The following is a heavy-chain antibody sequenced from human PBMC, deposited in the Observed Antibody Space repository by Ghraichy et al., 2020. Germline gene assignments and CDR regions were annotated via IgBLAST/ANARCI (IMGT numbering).Heavy chain of an antibody. V-gene: IGHV4-59*01. Sequence: ESLHISCTVSGGSISSYYWSWIRQPPGKGLEWIGYIYYSGSTNYNPSLKSRVTISVDTSKNQFSLKLSSVTAADTAVYYCARADGRAQEGWFDPWGQGTLVTVSS. J-gene: IGHJ5*02. CDR1: GGSISSYY. CDR2: IYYSGST. CDR3: ARADGRAQEGWFDP.